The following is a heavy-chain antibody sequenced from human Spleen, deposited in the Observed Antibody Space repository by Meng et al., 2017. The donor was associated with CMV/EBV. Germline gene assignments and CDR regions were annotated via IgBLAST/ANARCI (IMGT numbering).Heavy chain of an antibody. CDR3: ARDREYSGSYYWRVRYFDY. V-gene: IGHV3-7*01. D-gene: IGHD1-26*01. CDR2: INQEGSEK. J-gene: IGHJ4*02. Sequence: GGSLRLSCVASGFTFTSYWMTWVRQAPGKGLEWVANINQEGSEKYYVDSVKGRFTISRDNAKNSLYLQMNSLRAEDTAVYYCARDREYSGSYYWRVRYFDYWGQGTLVTVSS. CDR1: GFTFTSYW.